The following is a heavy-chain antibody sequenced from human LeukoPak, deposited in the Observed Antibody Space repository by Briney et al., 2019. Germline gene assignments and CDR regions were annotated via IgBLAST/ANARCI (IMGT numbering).Heavy chain of an antibody. CDR3: SRHPSIAVAGMGTTNWFDP. J-gene: IGHJ5*02. CDR1: GGSISSYY. CDR2: IYYSGST. Sequence: PSETLSLTCTVSGGSISSYYWSWIRQPPGKGLEWIGYIYYSGSTNYNPSLKSRVTISVDTSKNQFSLKLSSLTAAATAVYYCSRHPSIAVAGMGTTNWFDPWGQGTLVTVSS. D-gene: IGHD6-19*01. V-gene: IGHV4-59*08.